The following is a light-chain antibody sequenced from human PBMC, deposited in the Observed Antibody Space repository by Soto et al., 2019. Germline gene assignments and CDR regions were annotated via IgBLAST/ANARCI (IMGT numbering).Light chain of an antibody. CDR1: QSISSW. CDR3: QQYNHYWT. V-gene: IGKV1-5*01. Sequence: DIQMTQSPSTLSASVGDRDTITCRASQSISSWLAWYQQKPGKAPKVLIYDASSLESGVPSRFSGSGSGTEFSLTISSLQPDDFATYYCQQYNHYWTFGQGTKVDIK. J-gene: IGKJ1*01. CDR2: DAS.